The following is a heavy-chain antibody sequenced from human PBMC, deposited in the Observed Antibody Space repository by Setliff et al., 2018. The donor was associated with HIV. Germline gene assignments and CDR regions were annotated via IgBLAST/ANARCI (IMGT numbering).Heavy chain of an antibody. V-gene: IGHV1-2*02. Sequence: GASVKVSCKASGYTFTGYYMHWVRQAPGQGLEWMGWINPNSGGTKYAQTFQGRVTMTRDTSINTAYMDLSRLRSDDTAVYYCARDKLEETTESLWGPMKNDAFDIWGPGTLVTVS. D-gene: IGHD1-1*01. J-gene: IGHJ3*02. CDR3: ARDKLEETTESLWGPMKNDAFDI. CDR1: GYTFTGYY. CDR2: INPNSGGT.